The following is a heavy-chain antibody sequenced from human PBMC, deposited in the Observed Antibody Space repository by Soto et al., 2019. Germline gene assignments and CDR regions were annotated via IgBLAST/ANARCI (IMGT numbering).Heavy chain of an antibody. CDR3: ARGLRTFI. V-gene: IGHV4-34*01. D-gene: IGHD3-16*01. CDR1: GGSFSGYY. Sequence: QVQLQQWGAGLLKPSETLSLTCAVYGGSFSGYYWSWIRQPPGKGLEWIGEITHTGSANYNPSLKSRVSISVDTSKNQFSLKLSSVTAPDTAVYYCARGLRTFIWGQGTLVTVSS. CDR2: ITHTGSA. J-gene: IGHJ4*02.